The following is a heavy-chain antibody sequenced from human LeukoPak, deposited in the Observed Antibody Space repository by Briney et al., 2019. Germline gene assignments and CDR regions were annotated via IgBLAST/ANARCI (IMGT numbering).Heavy chain of an antibody. CDR2: IDPSDSYT. CDR1: GYSFTSYW. D-gene: IGHD3-10*01. Sequence: GESLKISCKGSGYSFTSYWISWVRQMPGKGLEWMGRIDPSDSYTNYSPSFQGHVTISADKYISTPYLQWSSLKASDTAMYYCAPHRGGLEDLTFDPWGQGTLVTVSS. V-gene: IGHV5-10-1*01. CDR3: APHRGGLEDLTFDP. J-gene: IGHJ5*02.